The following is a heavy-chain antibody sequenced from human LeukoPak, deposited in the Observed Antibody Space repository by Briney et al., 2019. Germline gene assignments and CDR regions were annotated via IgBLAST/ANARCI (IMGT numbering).Heavy chain of an antibody. Sequence: PSQTLSLTCTVSGGSISSANYYWSWIRQPPGKGLEWIGYIHNSGSSYYNPSFKNRLSISVATSKNQFSLKLTSVTAADTAMYYCARFHSSGWFPDSWGQGNLLTVSS. D-gene: IGHD6-19*01. V-gene: IGHV4-30-4*01. CDR3: ARFHSSGWFPDS. CDR2: IHNSGSS. CDR1: GGSISSANYY. J-gene: IGHJ5*01.